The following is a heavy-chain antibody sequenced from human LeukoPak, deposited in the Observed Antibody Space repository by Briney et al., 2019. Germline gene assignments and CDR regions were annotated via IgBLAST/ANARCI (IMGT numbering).Heavy chain of an antibody. CDR3: AKEGTVHSSSWYGY. CDR2: IKEDGTEK. Sequence: PGGSLRLSCAGSGFTFSDSWMTWVRQTPGKGLEWVANIKEDGTEKNLMDSVKGRFTISRDNTKNTLYLQMNSLRAEDTAVYYCAKEGTVHSSSWYGYWGQGTLVTVSS. V-gene: IGHV3-7*01. CDR1: GFTFSDSW. J-gene: IGHJ4*02. D-gene: IGHD6-13*01.